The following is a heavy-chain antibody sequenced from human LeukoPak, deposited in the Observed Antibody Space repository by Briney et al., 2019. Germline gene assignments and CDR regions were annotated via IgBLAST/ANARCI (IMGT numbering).Heavy chain of an antibody. D-gene: IGHD1-14*01. V-gene: IGHV3-53*01. J-gene: IGHJ6*02. CDR3: ARDNRGYYYYYGMDV. Sequence: PGGSLRLSCAASGFTVSSNYMSWVRQAPGKGLEWVSVIYSGGSTYYADSVKGRFTISRDNSKNTLYLQMNSLRAEDTAVYYCARDNRGYYYYYGMDVWGQGTTVTVSS. CDR2: IYSGGST. CDR1: GFTVSSNY.